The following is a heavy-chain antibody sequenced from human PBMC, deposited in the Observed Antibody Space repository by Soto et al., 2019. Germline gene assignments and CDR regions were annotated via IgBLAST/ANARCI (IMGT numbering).Heavy chain of an antibody. CDR2: LDFEDGQG. D-gene: IGHD1-26*01. CDR1: GYSFSGFH. V-gene: IGHV1-69-2*01. Sequence: EVLLQQSGAEVKKPGATVKISCKVSGYSFSGFHIQWVRQAPGKGLEWMALLDFEDGQGIPAEKFRGRLTIAADTATDTVYMELRSLTSDDTAVYYCAATGSASGSYPAWGQGTLVTVSS. CDR3: AATGSASGSYPA. J-gene: IGHJ5*02.